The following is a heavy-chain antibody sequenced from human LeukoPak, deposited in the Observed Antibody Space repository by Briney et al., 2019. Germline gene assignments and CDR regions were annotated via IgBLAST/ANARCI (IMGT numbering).Heavy chain of an antibody. CDR1: GGSFSGYY. V-gene: IGHV4-34*01. CDR2: INHSGST. D-gene: IGHD4-17*01. J-gene: IGHJ5*02. Sequence: SVTLSLTCAVHGGSFSGYYWSWIRQPPGKGLEWIGEINHSGSTNYNPSLKSRVTISVDTSKNQFSLKLSSVTAADTAVYYCARSDGDYIDCFDPWGQGTLVTVSS. CDR3: ARSDGDYIDCFDP.